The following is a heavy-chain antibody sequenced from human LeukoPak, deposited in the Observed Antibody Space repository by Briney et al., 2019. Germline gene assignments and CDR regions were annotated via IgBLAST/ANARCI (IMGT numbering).Heavy chain of an antibody. CDR1: GFTFSSYG. J-gene: IGHJ4*02. CDR3: AKDRQYAILTGYKVDY. CDR2: ISYDGSNK. D-gene: IGHD3-9*01. V-gene: IGHV3-30*18. Sequence: GGSLRPSCAASGFTFSSYGMHWVRQAPGKGLEWVAVISYDGSNKYYADSVKGRFTISRDNSKNTLYLQMNSLRAEDTAVYYCAKDRQYAILTGYKVDYWGQGTLVTVSS.